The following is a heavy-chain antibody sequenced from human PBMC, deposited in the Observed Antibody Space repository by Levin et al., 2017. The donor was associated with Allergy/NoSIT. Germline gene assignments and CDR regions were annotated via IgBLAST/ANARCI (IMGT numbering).Heavy chain of an antibody. V-gene: IGHV4-61*08. CDR2: IYYSGTT. Sequence: SETLSLTCTVSGGSVSSAGYYWSWIRQPPGKGLEWIGYIYYSGTTGYNPSLKSRVTVSVDTSKNQFSLNLSSLTAADTAIYYCARGFPLGIAASPPYWYFDLWGRGTLISVSS. J-gene: IGHJ2*01. D-gene: IGHD6-6*01. CDR1: GGSVSSAGYY. CDR3: ARGFPLGIAASPPYWYFDL.